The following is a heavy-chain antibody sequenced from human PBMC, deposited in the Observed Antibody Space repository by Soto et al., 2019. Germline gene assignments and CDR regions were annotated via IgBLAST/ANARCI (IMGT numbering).Heavy chain of an antibody. J-gene: IGHJ6*02. V-gene: IGHV1-2*04. CDR3: ARASTVVTAPPYYYYGMDV. CDR1: GYTFTGYY. Sequence: ASVKVSCKASGYTFTGYYIHWVRQAPGQGLEWKGLINPNSGGTNYAQKFQGWVTMTRDTSISTAYMELSRLRSDDTAVYYCARASTVVTAPPYYYYGMDVWGQGTTVTVSS. CDR2: INPNSGGT. D-gene: IGHD2-15*01.